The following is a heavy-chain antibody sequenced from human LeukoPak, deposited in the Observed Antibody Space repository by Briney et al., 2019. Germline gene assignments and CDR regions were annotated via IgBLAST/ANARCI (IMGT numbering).Heavy chain of an antibody. CDR3: ARGRGYYYDSSGYYIGEINWFDP. J-gene: IGHJ5*02. CDR2: INHSGST. CDR1: GGSFSGYY. V-gene: IGHV4-34*01. D-gene: IGHD3-22*01. Sequence: TSETLSLTCAVYGGSFSGYYWSWIRQPPGKGLEWIGEINHSGSTNYNPSLKSRVTISVDTSKNQFSLKLSSVTAADTAVYYCARGRGYYYDSSGYYIGEINWFDPWGQGTLVTVSS.